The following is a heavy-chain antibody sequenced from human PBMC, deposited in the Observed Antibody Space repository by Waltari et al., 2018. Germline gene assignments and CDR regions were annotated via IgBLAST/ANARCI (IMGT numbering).Heavy chain of an antibody. CDR2: MNTDTSVT. CDR1: GFIFNIYW. J-gene: IGHJ4*02. V-gene: IGHV3-74*01. D-gene: IGHD2-15*01. CDR3: ARECLGYCSGSLDY. Sequence: EVQLVESGGGLVQPGGSLRLSCASSGFIFNIYWMQWVRQAPGKGLVWVSRMNTDTSVTSYADSVKGRFTISRDNAKNTVYLQMNSLRADDTAIYYCARECLGYCSGSLDYWGQGTMVTVSS.